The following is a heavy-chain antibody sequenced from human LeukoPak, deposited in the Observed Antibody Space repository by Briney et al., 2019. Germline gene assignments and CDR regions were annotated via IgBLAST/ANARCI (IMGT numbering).Heavy chain of an antibody. D-gene: IGHD3-10*01. J-gene: IGHJ6*03. CDR3: ARCYYGSGSYNYYYYYMDV. CDR2: INHSGST. CDR1: GGSFSGYY. Sequence: SETLSLTCAVYGGSFSGYYWSWIRQPPGKGLEWIGEINHSGSTNYNPSLKSQVTISVDTSKNQFSLKLSSVTAADTAVYYCARCYYGSGSYNYYYYYMDVWGKGTTVTVSS. V-gene: IGHV4-34*01.